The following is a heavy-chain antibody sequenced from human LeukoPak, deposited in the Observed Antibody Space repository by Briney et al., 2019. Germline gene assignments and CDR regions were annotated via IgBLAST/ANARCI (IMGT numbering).Heavy chain of an antibody. D-gene: IGHD6-13*01. Sequence: ASVKVSCKASGYTFTSYDINWVRQAPGQGLEWMGWINPNSGGTNYAQKFQGRVTMTRDTSISTAYMELSRLRSDDTAVYYCARVMGIAAAGTHDYYYGMDVWGQGTTVTVSS. CDR1: GYTFTSYD. J-gene: IGHJ6*02. V-gene: IGHV1-2*02. CDR3: ARVMGIAAAGTHDYYYGMDV. CDR2: INPNSGGT.